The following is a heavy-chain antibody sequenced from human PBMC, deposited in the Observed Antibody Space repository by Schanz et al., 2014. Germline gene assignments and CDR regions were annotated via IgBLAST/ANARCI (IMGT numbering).Heavy chain of an antibody. J-gene: IGHJ6*02. CDR1: GRTFIVYH. Sequence: QVQLVQSGAEVKKPGASMKVSCKASGRTFIVYHVLHWVRQAPGQGLEWMGRISPNSGDAHSAQKFQGTVTMTCDRSVSTANMELSRLRSGDTAVYNCARENKDYDSILNKCFRYGLDLWGQGTTVTVSS. V-gene: IGHV1-2*06. D-gene: IGHD3-3*02. CDR3: ARENKDYDSILNKCFRYGLDL. CDR2: ISPNSGDA.